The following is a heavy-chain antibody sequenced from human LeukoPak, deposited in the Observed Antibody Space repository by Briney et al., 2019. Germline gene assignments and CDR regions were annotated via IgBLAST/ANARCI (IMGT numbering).Heavy chain of an antibody. V-gene: IGHV3-74*01. J-gene: IGHJ5*02. CDR1: GFTFSSYW. D-gene: IGHD3-22*01. CDR2: INSDGSST. CDR3: ARETMKGGWFDP. Sequence: GGSLRLSCAASGFTFSSYWMHWVRQAPGKGMVWVSRINSDGSSTSYADSVKGRFTISRDNAKNTLYLQMNSLRAEDTAVYYCARETMKGGWFDPWGQGTLVTVSS.